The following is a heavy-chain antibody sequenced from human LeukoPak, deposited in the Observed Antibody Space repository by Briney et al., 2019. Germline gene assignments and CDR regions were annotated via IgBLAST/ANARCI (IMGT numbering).Heavy chain of an antibody. D-gene: IGHD6-19*01. Sequence: GASVKVSCKASGYTFTSYGISWVRQAPGQGLEWMGGIIPIFGTANYAQKFQGRVTITADESTSTAYMELSRLRSDDTAVYYCARGGTVAGYYFDYWGQGTLVTVSS. CDR2: IIPIFGTA. CDR3: ARGGTVAGYYFDY. V-gene: IGHV1-69*13. J-gene: IGHJ4*02. CDR1: GYTFTSYG.